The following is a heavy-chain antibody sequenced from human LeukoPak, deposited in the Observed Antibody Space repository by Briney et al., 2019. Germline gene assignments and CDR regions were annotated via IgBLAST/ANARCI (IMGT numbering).Heavy chain of an antibody. J-gene: IGHJ5*02. V-gene: IGHV3-30*02. CDR3: AKDKRGYSRGTFDP. D-gene: IGHD1-26*01. CDR2: IRYDGSNK. Sequence: QPGGSLRLSCAASGFTFSSYGMHWVRQAPGKGLEWVAFIRYDGSNKYYADSVKGRFTISRDNSKNTLYLQMNSLRAEDTAVYYCAKDKRGYSRGTFDPWGQGTLVTVSS. CDR1: GFTFSSYG.